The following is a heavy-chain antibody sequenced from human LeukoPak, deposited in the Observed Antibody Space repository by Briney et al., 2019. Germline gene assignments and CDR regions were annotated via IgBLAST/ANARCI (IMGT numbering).Heavy chain of an antibody. Sequence: GGSLRLSCAASGFTFYSYAMTWVRQAPGKGLEWVSSISGSGSNTYYADSVKGRFTISRDNSKNTLYLQMNSLRAEDTAVYYCARDRGYDSSGYYYGDFDYWGQGTLVTVSS. CDR3: ARDRGYDSSGYYYGDFDY. V-gene: IGHV3-23*01. CDR1: GFTFYSYA. D-gene: IGHD3-22*01. CDR2: ISGSGSNT. J-gene: IGHJ4*02.